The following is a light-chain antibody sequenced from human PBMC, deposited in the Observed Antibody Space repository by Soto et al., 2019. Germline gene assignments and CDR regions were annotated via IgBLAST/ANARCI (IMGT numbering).Light chain of an antibody. CDR3: SSYTSTTTPV. CDR1: SSDVAGFQY. CDR2: EVT. V-gene: IGLV2-14*03. Sequence: QSVLTQPASVSGSPGQSITISCTGASSDVAGFQYVSWYQQHPDKAPKLMIYEVTNRPSRVSNRFSGSKSGNSASLTISGLQADDEADYYCSSYTSTTTPVFGGGTKLTVL. J-gene: IGLJ3*02.